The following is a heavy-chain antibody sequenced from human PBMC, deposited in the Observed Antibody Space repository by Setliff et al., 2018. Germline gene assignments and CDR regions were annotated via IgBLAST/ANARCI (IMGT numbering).Heavy chain of an antibody. Sequence: GGSLRLSCAASGFSFNDYGISWVRQAPGKGLEWVSGINRNGDRTGYANSVKGLFTISRDNAKNSLFLQMDSLGVEDTALYYCTRQGEWAFDIWGQGTMVTVSS. CDR3: TRQGEWAFDI. CDR1: GFSFNDYG. V-gene: IGHV3-20*04. CDR2: INRNGDRT. J-gene: IGHJ3*02. D-gene: IGHD3-16*01.